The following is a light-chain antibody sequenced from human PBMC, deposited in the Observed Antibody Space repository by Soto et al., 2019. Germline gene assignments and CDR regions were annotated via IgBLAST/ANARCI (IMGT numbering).Light chain of an antibody. Sequence: DIVMTQSPATLSVSPGERANLSCRASQSVSSNLAWYQQKPGLAPRLLMFAVSTRAAGIPGRFSGSGSGTEFTLTISSLQSEDFAVYYCQQYQNLWTLGQGTKVDIK. CDR3: QQYQNLWT. CDR2: AVS. CDR1: QSVSSN. V-gene: IGKV3-15*01. J-gene: IGKJ1*01.